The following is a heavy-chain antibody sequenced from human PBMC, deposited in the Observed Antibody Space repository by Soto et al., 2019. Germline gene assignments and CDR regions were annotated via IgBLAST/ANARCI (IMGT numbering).Heavy chain of an antibody. Sequence: QVQLVQSGAEVKKPGASVTVSCKTSGYPLTDFYIHWVRQAPGQGLEWMAWINPHTGDTNTALKFQGRVTMTRDTAIYTAFGALTRLSSDDTAVYYCAREGGAAPGARREWYLDPWARGTLVSVSS. D-gene: IGHD6-25*01. CDR2: INPHTGDT. V-gene: IGHV1-2*02. J-gene: IGHJ2*01. CDR3: AREGGAAPGARREWYLDP. CDR1: GYPLTDFY.